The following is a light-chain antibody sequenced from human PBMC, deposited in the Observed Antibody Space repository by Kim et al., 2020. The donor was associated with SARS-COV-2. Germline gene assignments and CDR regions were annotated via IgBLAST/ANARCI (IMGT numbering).Light chain of an antibody. CDR2: DAS. V-gene: IGKV3-11*01. CDR1: QSVSSY. CDR3: QQRSNWPPN. J-gene: IGKJ2*01. Sequence: EIVLTQSPATLSLSPRERATLSCRASQSVSSYLAWYQQKPGQAPRLLIYDASNRATGIPARFSGSGSGTDFTLTISSLEPEDFAVYYCQQRSNWPPNFGQGTKLEI.